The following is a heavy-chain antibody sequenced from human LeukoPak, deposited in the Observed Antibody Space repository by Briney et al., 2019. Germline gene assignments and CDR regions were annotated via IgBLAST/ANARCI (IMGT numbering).Heavy chain of an antibody. V-gene: IGHV4-31*03. CDR2: IYYSGTT. CDR1: GGSISSGGYY. CDR3: AREADFWSGHSYGGMDV. J-gene: IGHJ6*02. Sequence: SETLSLTCTVSGGSISSGGYYWSWLRQHPGTGLEWIGYIYYSGTTYYNPSLKSRVTISVDTSKNQSSLKLSSVTAADTAVYYCAREADFWSGHSYGGMDVWGQGTTVTVSS. D-gene: IGHD3-3*01.